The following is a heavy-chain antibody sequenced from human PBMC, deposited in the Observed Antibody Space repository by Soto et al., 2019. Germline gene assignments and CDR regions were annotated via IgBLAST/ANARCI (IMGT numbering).Heavy chain of an antibody. V-gene: IGHV1-69*12. CDR1: GGTFSSYA. CDR2: LIAIFGTA. D-gene: IGHD4-17*01. Sequence: QVQLVQSGAEAKKPGSSVKVSCKASGGTFSSYAISWVRQAPGPGLEWMGGLIAIFGTANYAQKFQGRVTIPADESTSAAYMELSSLRSEDTAVYYCAGVFIRWEETNWYCSLWGRGTLVTVSS. J-gene: IGHJ2*01. CDR3: AGVFIRWEETNWYCSL.